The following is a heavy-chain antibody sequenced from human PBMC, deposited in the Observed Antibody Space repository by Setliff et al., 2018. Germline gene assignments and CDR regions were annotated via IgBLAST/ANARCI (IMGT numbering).Heavy chain of an antibody. Sequence: SETLSLTCAAYGGTFSDYHWTWIRQSPEKGLEWIGEINHRGSTNYNPSLKSRVTLSLDTPKNQFFLKLTSVTAADTAVYYCARGRNVASRLLDSWGQGTLVTVSS. J-gene: IGHJ4*02. CDR1: GGTFSDYH. D-gene: IGHD6-6*01. CDR3: ARGRNVASRLLDS. CDR2: INHRGST. V-gene: IGHV4-34*01.